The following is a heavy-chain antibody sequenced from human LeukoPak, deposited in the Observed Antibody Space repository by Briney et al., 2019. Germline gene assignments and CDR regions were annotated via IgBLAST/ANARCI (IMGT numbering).Heavy chain of an antibody. CDR3: TTFAVRGPIDY. J-gene: IGHJ4*02. CDR2: IKSKTDGRTT. Sequence: PGGSLRLSCTASGFTFSNAWMSWVRQAPGKGLEWVCRIKSKTDGRTTDYAAAVKGRFTISRDDSENTLYLQMNSLKTEDTAVYYCTTFAVRGPIDYWGQGTLVTVSS. CDR1: GFTFSNAW. D-gene: IGHD3-10*01. V-gene: IGHV3-15*01.